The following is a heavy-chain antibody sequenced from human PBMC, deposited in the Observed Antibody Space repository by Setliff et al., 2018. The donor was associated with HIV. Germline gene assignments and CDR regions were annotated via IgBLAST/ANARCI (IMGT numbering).Heavy chain of an antibody. CDR1: GGSISSSSYY. D-gene: IGHD3-22*01. J-gene: IGHJ5*02. CDR3: ARESKYYYDSSGYYYL. V-gene: IGHV4-39*07. Sequence: KPSETLSLTCTVSGGSISSSSYYWGWIRQPPGKGLQWIGSIYYRGSTYYNPSLKSRVTISVDTSKNQFSLKLRSVTAADTAVYYCARESKYYYDSSGYYYLWGQGTLVTVSS. CDR2: IYYRGST.